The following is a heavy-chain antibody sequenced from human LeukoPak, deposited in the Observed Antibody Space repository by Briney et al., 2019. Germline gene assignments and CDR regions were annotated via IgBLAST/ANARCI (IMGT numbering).Heavy chain of an antibody. J-gene: IGHJ4*02. CDR3: AKAPKDIVVVPAAPNFDY. V-gene: IGHV3-23*01. Sequence: GGSLRLSCAASGFTFSSYAMSWVRQAPGKGLEWVSAISGSGGSTYYADSVKGRFTISRDNSKNTLYLQMNSLRAKDTAVYYCAKAPKDIVVVPAAPNFDYWGQGTLVTVSS. CDR2: ISGSGGST. D-gene: IGHD2-2*01. CDR1: GFTFSSYA.